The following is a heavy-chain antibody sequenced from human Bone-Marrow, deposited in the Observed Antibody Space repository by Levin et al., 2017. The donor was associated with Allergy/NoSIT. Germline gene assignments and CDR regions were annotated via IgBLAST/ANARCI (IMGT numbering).Heavy chain of an antibody. CDR3: ARRGISGTTTGYDY. J-gene: IGHJ4*02. CDR1: GYTFTTYW. Sequence: PGGSLRLSCQCSGYTFTTYWVGWVRQMPGKGLEWMGIIYPGDSDISYSPSFQGQVTISADKSIVTAYLQWSSLKASDTATYYCARRGISGTTTGYDYWGQGTVVTVSS. V-gene: IGHV5-51*01. D-gene: IGHD1-7*01. CDR2: IYPGDSDI.